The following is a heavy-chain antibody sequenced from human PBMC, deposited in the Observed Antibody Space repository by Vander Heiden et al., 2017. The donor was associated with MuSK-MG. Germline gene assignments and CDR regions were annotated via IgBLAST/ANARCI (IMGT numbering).Heavy chain of an antibody. CDR2: IYSGGRT. V-gene: IGHV3-66*01. D-gene: IGHD1-1*01. Sequence: EVQLVESGGGLVQPGGSLRLSCAASGFTVSSNYMSWVRQAPGKGLEWVSVIYSGGRTYYADSVKGRFTISRDNSKNTLYLQMKSMRAEDTAVYYFAIDGRWLQLDAFDIWGQGTMVTVSS. CDR3: AIDGRWLQLDAFDI. CDR1: GFTVSSNY. J-gene: IGHJ3*02.